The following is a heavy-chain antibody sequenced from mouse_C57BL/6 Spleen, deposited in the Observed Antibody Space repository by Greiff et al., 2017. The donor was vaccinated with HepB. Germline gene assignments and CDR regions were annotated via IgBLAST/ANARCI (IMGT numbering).Heavy chain of an antibody. CDR3: ARLDYETGSSNAMDY. Sequence: VQLQQSGPELVKPGASVKISCKASGYSFTSYYIHWVKQRPGQGLEWIGWIYPGSGNTKYNEKFKGKATLTADTSCNTAYMQLSSLTSEDSAVYYCARLDYETGSSNAMDYWGQGTSVTVSS. CDR2: IYPGSGNT. V-gene: IGHV1-66*01. J-gene: IGHJ4*01. D-gene: IGHD2-4*01. CDR1: GYSFTSYY.